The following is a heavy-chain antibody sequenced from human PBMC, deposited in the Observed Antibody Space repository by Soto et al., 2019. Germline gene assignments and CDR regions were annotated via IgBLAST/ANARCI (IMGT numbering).Heavy chain of an antibody. Sequence: ASVKVSCKASGYTFTSYYMHWVRHAPGQGLEWMGIINPSGGSTSYAQKFQGRVTMTRDTSTSTVYMELRSLRSDDTAVYYCASTSEGCGGDCYDDAFDIWGQGTMVTVSS. D-gene: IGHD2-21*02. J-gene: IGHJ3*02. CDR2: INPSGGST. CDR1: GYTFTSYY. V-gene: IGHV1-46*01. CDR3: ASTSEGCGGDCYDDAFDI.